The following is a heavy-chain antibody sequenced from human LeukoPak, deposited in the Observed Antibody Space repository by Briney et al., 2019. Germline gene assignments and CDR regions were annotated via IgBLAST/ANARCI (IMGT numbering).Heavy chain of an antibody. Sequence: GASVKVSCKASGYTFTGHYMHWVRQAPGQGLEWMGWINPNSGGTNYAQKFQGRVTMTRDTSISTAYMELSRLRSDDTAVYYCARNRLTYYHDSSGPFDVWGQGTMVTVSP. J-gene: IGHJ3*01. D-gene: IGHD3-22*01. V-gene: IGHV1-2*02. CDR3: ARNRLTYYHDSSGPFDV. CDR2: INPNSGGT. CDR1: GYTFTGHY.